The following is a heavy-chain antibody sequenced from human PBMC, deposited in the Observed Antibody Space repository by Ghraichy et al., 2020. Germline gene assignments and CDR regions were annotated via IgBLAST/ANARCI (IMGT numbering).Heavy chain of an antibody. CDR3: ARGPWGVINAFDI. Sequence: GESLNISCAASGFTFSTYVMHWVRQAPGKGLEYVSSISTNGGSIYYADSVKGRFTISRDNSKNTLYLQMGSLREEDMAVYYCARGPWGVINAFDIWGQGTMVTVSS. J-gene: IGHJ3*02. V-gene: IGHV3-64*02. CDR2: ISTNGGSI. D-gene: IGHD3-10*01. CDR1: GFTFSTYV.